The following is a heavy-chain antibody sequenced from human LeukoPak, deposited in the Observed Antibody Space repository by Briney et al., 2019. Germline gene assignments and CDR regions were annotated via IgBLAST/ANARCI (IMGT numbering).Heavy chain of an antibody. CDR1: ENIFNRYD. D-gene: IGHD2-15*01. CDR2: TNPNSGNT. Sequence: ASVKVSCKAPENIFNRYDINWVRQATGQGLEWMGWTNPNSGNTGYAHKFQGRVTMTRTPSTSTAYMELSSLRFEDTAVYYCAFRYCTGGSCPSPFDYWGQGTLITVSS. CDR3: AFRYCTGGSCPSPFDY. J-gene: IGHJ4*02. V-gene: IGHV1-8*01.